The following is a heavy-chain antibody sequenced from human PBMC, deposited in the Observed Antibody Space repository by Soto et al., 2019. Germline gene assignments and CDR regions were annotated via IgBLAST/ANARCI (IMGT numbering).Heavy chain of an antibody. D-gene: IGHD2-2*01. J-gene: IGHJ3*02. CDR1: GFTFNDAW. V-gene: IGHV3-15*01. CDR2: IKTKTDGGTT. CDR3: TTKRCTGTNCYVKNAFDS. Sequence: PGGSLRLSCAASGFTFNDAWMTWVRQAPGKGLEWVGRIKTKTDGGTTDYAAPVKGRFTISRDDSKNTVYLQMNSLKIEDTGVYYCTTKRCTGTNCYVKNAFDSWGQGTMVTVSS.